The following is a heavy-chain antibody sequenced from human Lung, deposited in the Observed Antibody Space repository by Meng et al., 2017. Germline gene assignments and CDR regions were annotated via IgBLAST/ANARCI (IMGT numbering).Heavy chain of an antibody. J-gene: IGHJ4*02. V-gene: IGHV1-46*03. D-gene: IGHD4-17*01. CDR1: GSTFTSCY. CDR2: IDPSGGST. CDR3: TISDYGNFDY. Sequence: QVQRVQAGAEVKKPGAAGKVSCKASGSTFTSCYMHWVRQAPGQGLEWMGIIDPSGGSTDYAQKFQGRVTVTGDTSTSTVYMDLSSLRSEDTAVYYCTISDYGNFDYWGQGTLVTVSS.